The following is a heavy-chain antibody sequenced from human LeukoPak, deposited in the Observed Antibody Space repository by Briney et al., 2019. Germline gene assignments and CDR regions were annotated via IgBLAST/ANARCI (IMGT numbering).Heavy chain of an antibody. CDR3: ARGYSSSWSNWFDP. CDR1: GGSISNKY. CDR2: IYYSGST. J-gene: IGHJ5*02. V-gene: IGHV4-59*01. Sequence: SETLSLTCTVSGGSISNKYWSWIRQPPGKGLEWIGYIYYSGSTNYNPSLKSRVTILVGTSKNQFSLKLSSVTAADTAVYFCARGYSSSWSNWFDPWGQGTLVTVSS. D-gene: IGHD6-13*01.